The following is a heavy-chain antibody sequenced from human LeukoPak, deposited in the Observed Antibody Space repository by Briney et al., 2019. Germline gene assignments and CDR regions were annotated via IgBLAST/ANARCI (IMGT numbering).Heavy chain of an antibody. CDR2: ISSSSSYI. CDR3: AKEGPSGYGALDY. V-gene: IGHV3-21*01. Sequence: PGGSLRLSCAASGFTFSSYSMNWVRQAPGKGLEWVSFISSSSSYIYYADSVKGRFTISRDNAKNSLYLQMNSLRAEDTAEYHCAKEGPSGYGALDYWGQGTLVTVSS. D-gene: IGHD5-12*01. J-gene: IGHJ4*02. CDR1: GFTFSSYS.